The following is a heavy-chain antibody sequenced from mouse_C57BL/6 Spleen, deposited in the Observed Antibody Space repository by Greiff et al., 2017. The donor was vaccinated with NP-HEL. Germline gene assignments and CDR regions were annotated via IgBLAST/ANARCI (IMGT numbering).Heavy chain of an antibody. Sequence: VQLQQSGPELVKPGASAKIPCKASGYTFTDYNMDWVKQSHGKSLEWIGDINPNNGGTIYNQKFKGKATLTVDKSSSTAYMELRSLTSEDTAVYYCARWNYYPYAMDYWGQGTSVTVSS. J-gene: IGHJ4*01. D-gene: IGHD2-1*01. CDR1: GYTFTDYN. CDR2: INPNNGGT. V-gene: IGHV1-18*01. CDR3: ARWNYYPYAMDY.